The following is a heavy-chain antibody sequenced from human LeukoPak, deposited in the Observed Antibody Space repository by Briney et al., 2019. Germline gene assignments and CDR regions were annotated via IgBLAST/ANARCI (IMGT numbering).Heavy chain of an antibody. Sequence: PSETLSLTCTVSGGSISSSSYYWGWIRQPPGKGLEWIGSIYYSGSTYYNPSLKSRVTISVDTSKNQFSLKLSSVTAADTAVYYCARGGWVYGDYGTRQRPLDYWGQGTLVTVSS. CDR1: GGSISSSSYY. D-gene: IGHD4-17*01. V-gene: IGHV4-39*07. CDR2: IYYSGST. J-gene: IGHJ4*02. CDR3: ARGGWVYGDYGTRQRPLDY.